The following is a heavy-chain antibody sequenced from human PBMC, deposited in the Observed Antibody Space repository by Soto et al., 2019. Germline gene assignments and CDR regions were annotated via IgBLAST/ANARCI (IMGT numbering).Heavy chain of an antibody. D-gene: IGHD1-26*01. CDR2: ITRTDST. J-gene: IGHJ4*02. Sequence: PGGSLRLSCTASGFTFSNYAMSWVRQAPGKGLEWVSAITRTDSTYYADSVKGRFTISRDNSRNTLYLQMNGLGAEDAALYYCAKALVGEVGATDYWGQGTLVTVSS. V-gene: IGHV3-23*01. CDR3: AKALVGEVGATDY. CDR1: GFTFSNYA.